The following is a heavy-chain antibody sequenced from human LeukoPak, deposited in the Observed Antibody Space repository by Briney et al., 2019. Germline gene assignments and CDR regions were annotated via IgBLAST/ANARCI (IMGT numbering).Heavy chain of an antibody. CDR1: GYSFTSYW. V-gene: IGHV5-51*01. CDR2: IYPGDSDT. Sequence: GESLKISCKGSGYSFTSYWIGGVRQMAGKGLEWMGIIYPGDSDTRYSPSFQGQVTISADKSISTAYLQWSSLKASDTAMYYCARYCSGGSCYRRALDYWGQGTLVAVSS. J-gene: IGHJ4*02. D-gene: IGHD2-15*01. CDR3: ARYCSGGSCYRRALDY.